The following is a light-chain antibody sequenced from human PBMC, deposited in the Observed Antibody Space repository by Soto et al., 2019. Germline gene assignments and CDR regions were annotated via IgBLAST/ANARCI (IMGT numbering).Light chain of an antibody. V-gene: IGKV3-15*01. CDR1: QNIYSN. J-gene: IGKJ1*01. Sequence: EIAMTQSPATLSVSPGERATLSCRASQNIYSNVAWYQQRPGQAPRLLIYRASTRATGIPARFSGSGSGTEFTLTISSLQSEDFTVYSCLQYHNLWAFGQGTKVDIK. CDR2: RAS. CDR3: LQYHNLWA.